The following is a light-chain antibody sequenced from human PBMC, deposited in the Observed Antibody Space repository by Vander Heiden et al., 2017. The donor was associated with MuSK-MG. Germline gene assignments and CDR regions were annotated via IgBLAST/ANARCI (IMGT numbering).Light chain of an antibody. CDR3: QQDSSSLWT. CDR2: AAS. Sequence: ETALTQSPGTLSLSPGERATLSCRASQSVSSSFLAWYQQKPGRAPRLLIYAASIRATGIPDRVSGSGSGTDFTLTISRLEPEDFAVYYCQQDSSSLWTFGQGTKVEIK. J-gene: IGKJ1*01. V-gene: IGKV3-20*01. CDR1: QSVSSSF.